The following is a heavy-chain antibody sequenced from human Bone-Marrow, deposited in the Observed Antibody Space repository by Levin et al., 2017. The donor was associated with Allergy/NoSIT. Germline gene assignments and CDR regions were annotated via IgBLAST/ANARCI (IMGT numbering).Heavy chain of an antibody. CDR1: GFNISNNY. D-gene: IGHD6-25*01. J-gene: IGHJ5*02. CDR3: AREFSGSSFDP. CDR2: LYSGGTT. V-gene: IGHV3-53*01. Sequence: GGSLRLSCAASGFNISNNYMNWVRQAPGKGLEWVSVLYSGGTTYYANSVKGRFSLSRDKSKNTLYLQMNSLRVEDTAVYYCAREFSGSSFDPWGQGTLDTVSS.